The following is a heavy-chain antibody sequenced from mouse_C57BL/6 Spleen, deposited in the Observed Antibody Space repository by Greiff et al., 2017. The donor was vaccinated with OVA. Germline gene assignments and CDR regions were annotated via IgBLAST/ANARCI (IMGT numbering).Heavy chain of an antibody. CDR1: GFTFTEYT. CDR2: FYTGSGSI. Sequence: QVQLQQSGAELVKPGASVKLSCTASGFTFTEYTIHWVQQRSGQGLEWIGWFYTGSGSIKYNEKFKDKGTFTAAKSSSTVTLELSRLTSEDSAVYFCARHKTAHATDAMDYWGQGTSVTVSS. J-gene: IGHJ4*01. CDR3: ARHKTAHATDAMDY. V-gene: IGHV1-62-2*01. D-gene: IGHD3-2*02.